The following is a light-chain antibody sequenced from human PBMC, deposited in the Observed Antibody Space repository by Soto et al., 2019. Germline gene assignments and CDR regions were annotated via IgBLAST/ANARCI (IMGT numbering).Light chain of an antibody. V-gene: IGKV1-5*01. J-gene: IGKJ1*01. CDR1: RSISDW. Sequence: DIQMTQSPSALSASVGDRVTINCRASRSISDWLAWYQQKPGKAPKLLIFDASTLKSGVPSRFSGSGSGTEFTLTITSLQPDDFATYYCLQYDSYSWTFGQGPKVEI. CDR3: LQYDSYSWT. CDR2: DAS.